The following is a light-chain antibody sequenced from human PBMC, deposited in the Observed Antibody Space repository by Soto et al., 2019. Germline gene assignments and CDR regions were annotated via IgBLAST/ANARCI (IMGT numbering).Light chain of an antibody. J-gene: IGKJ1*01. CDR2: AAS. CDR3: QQSYNSPQT. CDR1: HTIMTY. Sequence: DIRMTQSPSSLSASVGDEVTITCRASHTIMTYLNWYQLKPGKPPRLLIYAASSLQSGVPSRFSGSGSGTDFTLTISSLQPEDFATYSCQQSYNSPQTFGQGTKVDIK. V-gene: IGKV1-39*01.